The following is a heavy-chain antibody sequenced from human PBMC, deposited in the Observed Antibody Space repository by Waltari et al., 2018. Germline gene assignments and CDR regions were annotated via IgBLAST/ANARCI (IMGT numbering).Heavy chain of an antibody. CDR3: ARGYYGDFTLDY. V-gene: IGHV1-2*02. D-gene: IGHD4-17*01. CDR1: GYRFTLHY. J-gene: IGHJ4*02. Sequence: QVQLVQSGAAVKKPGASVKVPCKAYGYRFTLHYIHWVRQAPGQGLEWMGWINPNSGGTNYAQKFQGRVTMTRDTSISTAYMEVSRLRSDDTAVYYCARGYYGDFTLDYWGQGTLVTVSS. CDR2: INPNSGGT.